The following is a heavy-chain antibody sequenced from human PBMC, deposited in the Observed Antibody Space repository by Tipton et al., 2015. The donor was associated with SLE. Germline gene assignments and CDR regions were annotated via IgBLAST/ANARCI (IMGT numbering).Heavy chain of an antibody. CDR2: VYSSGSA. J-gene: IGHJ4*02. CDR1: GDSSGSYY. D-gene: IGHD3-3*01. CDR3: ARLGGYDFWSGFFDY. V-gene: IGHV4-39*01. Sequence: GLVKPSETLSLTCTVSGDSSGSYYWGWIRQSPGKGLEWIGSVYSSGSAHHNPSLKSRVTIKVDTSKNQFSLRLTSLTAADTAVYYCARLGGYDFWSGFFDYWGQGTLVTVSS.